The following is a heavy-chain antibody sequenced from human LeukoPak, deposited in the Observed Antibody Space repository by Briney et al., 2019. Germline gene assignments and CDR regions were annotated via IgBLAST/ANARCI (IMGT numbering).Heavy chain of an antibody. Sequence: SETLSLTCAVYGGSFSGYYWSWIRQPPGKGLEWIGEINHSGSTNYNPSLKSRVTISVDTSKNQFSLKLSSVTAADTAVYYCARAQRNNHYKLDYWGQGTLVTVSS. CDR2: INHSGST. J-gene: IGHJ4*02. D-gene: IGHD1-14*01. CDR3: ARAQRNNHYKLDY. V-gene: IGHV4-34*01. CDR1: GGSFSGYY.